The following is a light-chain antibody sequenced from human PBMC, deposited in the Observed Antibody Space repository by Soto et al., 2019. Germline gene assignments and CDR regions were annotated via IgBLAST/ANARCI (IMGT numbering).Light chain of an antibody. CDR1: QGISNY. CDR2: GAS. Sequence: DIHMTQNPSAMSASVGDRVTISCRASQGISNYLVWFQQKPGKVPKRLIYGASSLESGVSSRFSGSGSGTEFTLTISSLQPEDFATYYCLQHKSYPLTFGGGTKV. J-gene: IGKJ4*01. V-gene: IGKV1-17*03. CDR3: LQHKSYPLT.